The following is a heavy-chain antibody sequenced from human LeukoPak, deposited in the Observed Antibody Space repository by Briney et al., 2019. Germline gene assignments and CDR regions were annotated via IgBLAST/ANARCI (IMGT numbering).Heavy chain of an antibody. D-gene: IGHD4-17*01. J-gene: IGHJ3*02. V-gene: IGHV1-2*02. Sequence: ASVKVSCTASGYTFTDSFMHWVRQAPGQGLEWLGWINPSSGVTNYAQRFQGRVTMTRDTSISTASMELSRLRSDDTAVYYCAGLGVTTGTDAFDIWGQGTMVTVSS. CDR1: GYTFTDSF. CDR2: INPSSGVT. CDR3: AGLGVTTGTDAFDI.